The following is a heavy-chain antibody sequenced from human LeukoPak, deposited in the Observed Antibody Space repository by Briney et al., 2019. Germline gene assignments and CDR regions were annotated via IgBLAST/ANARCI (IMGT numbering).Heavy chain of an antibody. CDR2: INPNGGST. J-gene: IGHJ4*02. D-gene: IGHD1-7*01. CDR1: GYTFIHHY. CDR3: ARDPAELQGY. Sequence: ASVKVSCKASGYTFIHHYVHWVRQAPGQGLEWMGIINPNGGSTFYAQNFQGRVTMTRDTSTSTVYMELSSLRSEDTAVYYCARDPAELQGYWGQGTLVTVSS. V-gene: IGHV1-46*01.